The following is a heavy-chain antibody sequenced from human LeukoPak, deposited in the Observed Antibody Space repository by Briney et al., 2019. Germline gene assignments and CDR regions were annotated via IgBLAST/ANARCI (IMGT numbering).Heavy chain of an antibody. J-gene: IGHJ3*02. Sequence: PGGSLRLSCAVSGFTLSSYEMNWVRQAPGKGLEYVSAISSNGGSTYYADSVKGRFTISRDNSKNTLYLQMNSLRAEDTAVYYCAKGTSIAVAGDDAFDIWGQGTMVTVSS. CDR3: AKGTSIAVAGDDAFDI. CDR1: GFTLSSYE. V-gene: IGHV3-64*04. D-gene: IGHD6-19*01. CDR2: ISSNGGST.